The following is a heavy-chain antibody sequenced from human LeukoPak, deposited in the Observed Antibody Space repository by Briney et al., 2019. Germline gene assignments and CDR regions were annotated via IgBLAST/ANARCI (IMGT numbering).Heavy chain of an antibody. CDR3: ASQNWFDP. CDR1: GFTFSSFA. V-gene: IGHV3-23*01. Sequence: PGGSLRLSCAASGFTFSSFAMSWIRQAPGKGLEWVSSIRGSGDTTYSADSVKGRFTISRDNSKNTLYLQMNSLRAEDTAVYYCASQNWFDPWGQETLVTVSS. J-gene: IGHJ5*02. CDR2: IRGSGDTT.